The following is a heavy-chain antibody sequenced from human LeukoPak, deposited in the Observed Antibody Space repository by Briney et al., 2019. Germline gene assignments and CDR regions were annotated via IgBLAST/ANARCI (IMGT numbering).Heavy chain of an antibody. CDR3: ARGPIVGSGGSCLDY. CDR2: IYYSGST. V-gene: IGHV4-30-4*08. Sequence: SETLSLTCTVSGGSISSGDYYWSWIRQPPGKGLEWIGYIYYSGSTYYNPSLKSRVTISVDTSKNQFSLKLSSVTAADTAVYYCARGPIVGSGGSCLDYWGQGTLVTVSS. D-gene: IGHD2-15*01. J-gene: IGHJ4*02. CDR1: GGSISSGDYY.